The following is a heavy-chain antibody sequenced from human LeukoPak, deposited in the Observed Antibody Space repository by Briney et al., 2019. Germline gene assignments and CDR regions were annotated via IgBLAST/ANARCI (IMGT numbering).Heavy chain of an antibody. CDR3: ARIPQSDSSSWYDPYYFDY. Sequence: GVSLRLSCAASGFTFSSYEMNWVRQPPGKGLEWVSYISSSGSTIYYADSVKGRFTISRDNAKNSLYLQMNSLRAEDTAVYYCARIPQSDSSSWYDPYYFDYWGQGTLVTVSS. V-gene: IGHV3-48*03. D-gene: IGHD6-13*01. J-gene: IGHJ4*02. CDR2: ISSSGSTI. CDR1: GFTFSSYE.